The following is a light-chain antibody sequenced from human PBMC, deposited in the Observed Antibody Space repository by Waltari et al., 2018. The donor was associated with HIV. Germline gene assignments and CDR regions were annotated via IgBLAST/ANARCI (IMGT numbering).Light chain of an antibody. CDR2: EVS. CDR1: DTDVGTYNY. CDR3: TSYTTTNTWV. Sequence: QSALTQPASVSGSPGQSITISCTGTDTDVGTYNYVSWFQHHPGTAPQLIISEVSNRPSVVSHRFAGSKAGNTASLSSSGLQAEDEASYYCTSYTTTNTWVFGGGTNLTVL. V-gene: IGLV2-14*01. J-gene: IGLJ3*02.